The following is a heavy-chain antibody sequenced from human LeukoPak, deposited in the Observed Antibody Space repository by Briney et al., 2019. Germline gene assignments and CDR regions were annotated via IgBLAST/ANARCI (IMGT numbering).Heavy chain of an antibody. J-gene: IGHJ4*02. Sequence: ASVKVSCKASGYTFTDYLINWMRQAPGQGVEWMGWISPFNGDTNYEQKFQGRVTMNTDTSTGTAYMELRSLRSDDTAVYYCARDGPPRYDSSGYYYPLDYWGQGTLVTVSS. CDR2: ISPFNGDT. D-gene: IGHD3-22*01. CDR1: GYTFTDYL. CDR3: ARDGPPRYDSSGYYYPLDY. V-gene: IGHV1-18*01.